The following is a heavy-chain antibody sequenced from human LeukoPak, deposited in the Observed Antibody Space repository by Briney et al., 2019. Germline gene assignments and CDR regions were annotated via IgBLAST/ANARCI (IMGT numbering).Heavy chain of an antibody. Sequence: SETLSLTCTVSGGSISSFYWSWIRQPAGKGLEWIGRIYASGSTNYNPSLKSRVTMSLDTSKNQFSLKLSSVTAADTAVYYCARDLPSRGYLLDYWGQGTLVTVSS. J-gene: IGHJ4*02. D-gene: IGHD3-22*01. V-gene: IGHV4-4*07. CDR1: GGSISSFY. CDR2: IYASGST. CDR3: ARDLPSRGYLLDY.